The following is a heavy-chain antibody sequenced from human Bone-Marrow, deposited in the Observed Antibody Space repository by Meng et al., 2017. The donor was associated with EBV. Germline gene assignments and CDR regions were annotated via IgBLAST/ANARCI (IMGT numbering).Heavy chain of an antibody. Sequence: QVSGHSLGHALANPSFTLSLTCLCSGASDSGGNSHWTRIRQALGKEPEWSGCSNDGGTPIYNTPLTSPVTILVDAFKMQLSPVLTAVTATYNAANFWARGRSSTPRVFDYWGQGTLVTVSS. D-gene: IGHD2-15*01. CDR3: ARGRSSTPRVFDY. CDR2: SNDGGTP. CDR1: GASDSGGNSH. J-gene: IGHJ4*02. V-gene: IGHV4-61*01.